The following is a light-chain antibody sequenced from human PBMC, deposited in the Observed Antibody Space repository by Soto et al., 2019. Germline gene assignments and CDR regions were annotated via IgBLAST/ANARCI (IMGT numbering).Light chain of an antibody. V-gene: IGLV1-47*02. CDR1: SFNIGFNY. Sequence: QSVLTQPPSASWTPGQTVTISCSVSSFNIGFNYVYWYQQLPGMAPKLLIHSNDERPSGVPDRFSGSKSGPSASLAISGLRSEDEAEYYCAAWDGSLSGGVFGTGTKVTVL. J-gene: IGLJ1*01. CDR3: AAWDGSLSGGV. CDR2: SND.